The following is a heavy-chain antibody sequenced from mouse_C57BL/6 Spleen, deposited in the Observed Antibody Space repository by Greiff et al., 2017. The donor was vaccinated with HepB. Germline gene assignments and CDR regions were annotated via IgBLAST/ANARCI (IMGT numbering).Heavy chain of an antibody. Sequence: QVQLQQPGAELVKPGASVKLSCKASGYTFTSYWMQWVKQRPGQGLEWIGEIDPSDSYTNYNQKFKGKATLTVDTSSSTAYMQLSSLTSEDSAVYYCARGTYGNYGGSAMDYWGQGTSVTVSS. CDR1: GYTFTSYW. J-gene: IGHJ4*01. CDR3: ARGTYGNYGGSAMDY. D-gene: IGHD2-1*01. CDR2: IDPSDSYT. V-gene: IGHV1-50*01.